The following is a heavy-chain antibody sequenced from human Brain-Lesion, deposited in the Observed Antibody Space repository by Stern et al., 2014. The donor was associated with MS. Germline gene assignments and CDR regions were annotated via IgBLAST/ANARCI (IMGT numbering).Heavy chain of an antibody. D-gene: IGHD2-15*01. V-gene: IGHV4-39*01. CDR2: IYYSGNT. CDR3: AGEEDIRYCSGGSCTGNWFDP. J-gene: IGHJ5*02. CDR1: GGSVSSTSYA. Sequence: VQLVESGPGLVKPSETLSLTCTVAGGSVSSTSYAWAWIRQPPGKGLEWIGTIYYSGNTYYSPSLHSRLPKSLETSKNQFLLQLGSVTAADTAVYYCAGEEDIRYCSGGSCTGNWFDPWGQGTLVTVSS.